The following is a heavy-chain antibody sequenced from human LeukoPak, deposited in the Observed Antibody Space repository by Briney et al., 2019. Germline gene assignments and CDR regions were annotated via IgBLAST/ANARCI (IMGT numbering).Heavy chain of an antibody. CDR2: ISSSSTYI. Sequence: GGSLRLSCAASGFTFSSYSMNWVRQAPGKGLEWVSSISSSSTYIYYADSVKGRFTISRDDAKTSLYLQMNSLRAEDTAVYYCARDHEQVVQLDAFDIWGQGTMVTVSS. J-gene: IGHJ3*02. CDR3: ARDHEQVVQLDAFDI. V-gene: IGHV3-21*01. D-gene: IGHD1-1*01. CDR1: GFTFSSYS.